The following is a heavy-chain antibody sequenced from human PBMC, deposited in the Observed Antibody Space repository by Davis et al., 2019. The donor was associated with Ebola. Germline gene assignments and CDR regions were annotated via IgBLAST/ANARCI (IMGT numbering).Heavy chain of an antibody. J-gene: IGHJ5*02. V-gene: IGHV5-51*01. Sequence: PGGSLRLSCKGSGYSFTSYWIGWVRQMPGKGLEWMGIIYPGDSDTRYSPSFQGQVTISADKSISTAYLQWSSLKASDTAMYYCARLALTTVTTQFDPWGQGTLVTVSS. CDR3: ARLALTTVTTQFDP. D-gene: IGHD4-17*01. CDR2: IYPGDSDT. CDR1: GYSFTSYW.